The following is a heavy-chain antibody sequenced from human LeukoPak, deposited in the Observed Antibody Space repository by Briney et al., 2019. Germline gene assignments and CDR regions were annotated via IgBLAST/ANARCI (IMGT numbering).Heavy chain of an antibody. Sequence: GGSLRLSCAASGFTFSNYAMSWVRQAPGKGLEWVSAISGSGGSTYYADSVKGRFTISRDNSKNTLYLQMNSLRAEDTAVYYCAKETYYYGSGTKNFDYWGQGTLVTVSS. CDR3: AKETYYYGSGTKNFDY. J-gene: IGHJ4*02. D-gene: IGHD3-10*01. CDR1: GFTFSNYA. V-gene: IGHV3-23*01. CDR2: ISGSGGST.